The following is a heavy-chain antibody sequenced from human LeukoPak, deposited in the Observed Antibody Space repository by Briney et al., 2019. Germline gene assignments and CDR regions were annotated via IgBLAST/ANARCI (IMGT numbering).Heavy chain of an antibody. D-gene: IGHD6-19*01. J-gene: IGHJ6*02. Sequence: GRSLRLSCAVSGFTFDHYAMHWVRQAPGKGLEWVSGISWNSGSIGYADSVKGRFTISRDNAKNSLYLQMNSLRAEDTALYYCAKSVAGTYYYYGMDVWGQGTTVTVSS. V-gene: IGHV3-9*01. CDR2: ISWNSGSI. CDR1: GFTFDHYA. CDR3: AKSVAGTYYYYGMDV.